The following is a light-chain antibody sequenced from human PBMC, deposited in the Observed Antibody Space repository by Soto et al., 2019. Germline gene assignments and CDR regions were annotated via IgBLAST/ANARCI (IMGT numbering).Light chain of an antibody. V-gene: IGKV3-20*01. CDR3: QQYGDSPGT. CDR2: GTS. J-gene: IGKJ2*01. CDR1: QSVRSNY. Sequence: EIVLTQSPGTLSLSPWERATLSCRASQSVRSNYLAWYQQKPGQAPSLLIYGTSGRTGGTPDRFTGSGSGTDVTLTISRLEPEEFAVYFCQQYGDSPGTFGQGTKLEIK.